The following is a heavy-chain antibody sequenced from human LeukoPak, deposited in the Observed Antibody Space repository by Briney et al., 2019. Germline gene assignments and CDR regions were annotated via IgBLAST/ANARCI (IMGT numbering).Heavy chain of an antibody. CDR3: ARTMTTVLGWFDP. CDR1: GGSISSYY. CDR2: IYYSGST. V-gene: IGHV4-59*12. J-gene: IGHJ5*02. D-gene: IGHD4-17*01. Sequence: SETLSLTCTVSGGSISSYYWSWIRRPPGKGLEWIGYIYYSGSTNYNPSLKSRVTISVDTSKNQFSLKLSSVTAADTAVYYCARTMTTVLGWFDPWGQGTLVTVSS.